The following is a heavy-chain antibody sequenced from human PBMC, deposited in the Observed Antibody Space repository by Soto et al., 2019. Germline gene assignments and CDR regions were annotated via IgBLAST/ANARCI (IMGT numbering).Heavy chain of an antibody. V-gene: IGHV3-30*03. CDR2: MSYDGSSQ. CDR3: ARDRGFCSGGTCSLFDL. J-gene: IGHJ4*02. Sequence: VQLVESGGGVVQPGRSLRLSCAASGFTFSCHGMHWVRQAPGKGLEWLAVMSYDGSSQYYADSVKGRFTISRDNSKNTLYLQMNSLRDEDTGVYYCARDRGFCSGGTCSLFDLWGQGTLVTVSS. D-gene: IGHD2-15*01. CDR1: GFTFSCHG.